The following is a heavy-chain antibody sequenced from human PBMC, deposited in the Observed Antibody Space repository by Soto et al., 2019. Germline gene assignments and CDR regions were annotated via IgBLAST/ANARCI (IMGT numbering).Heavy chain of an antibody. D-gene: IGHD3-10*01. J-gene: IGHJ4*02. CDR1: GFTFSSYS. V-gene: IGHV3-21*01. CDR3: ARGGVPSDMVRGVIIKPFDY. Sequence: EVQLVESGGGLVKPGGSLRLSCAASGFTFSSYSMNWVRQAPGKGLEWVSSISSSSSYIYYADSVKGRFTISRDNAKNSLSLQMNSLRAEDTAVYYCARGGVPSDMVRGVIIKPFDYWGQGTLVTVSS. CDR2: ISSSSSYI.